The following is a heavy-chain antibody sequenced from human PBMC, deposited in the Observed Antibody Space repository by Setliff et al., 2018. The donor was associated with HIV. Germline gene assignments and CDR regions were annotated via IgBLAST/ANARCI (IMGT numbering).Heavy chain of an antibody. CDR2: INPKSDGT. CDR3: ARGMDYYVTSGYYQYYFDY. D-gene: IGHD3-22*01. Sequence: ASVKVSCKTSGYSFTDYYIHWVRQAPGQGLEWMGWINPKSDGTNYAQKFQGWITMTRDTSISTAYMELSRLRSDDTAVYYCARGMDYYVTSGYYQYYFDYWGQGTLVTVSS. V-gene: IGHV1-2*04. CDR1: GYSFTDYY. J-gene: IGHJ4*02.